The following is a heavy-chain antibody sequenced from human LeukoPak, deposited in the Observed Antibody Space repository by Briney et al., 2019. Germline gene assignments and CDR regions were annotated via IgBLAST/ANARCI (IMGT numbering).Heavy chain of an antibody. Sequence: GESLKISCQGSGYRFTSYWINWVRQMPGKGLEWMGRIDPSDSYTKYSPSFQVHVTISADKSISTAYLQWSSLKASDTAMYYCARRLYSGDEAYDYWGQGTLVTVSS. J-gene: IGHJ4*02. CDR2: IDPSDSYT. CDR1: GYRFTSYW. V-gene: IGHV5-10-1*01. CDR3: ARRLYSGDEAYDY. D-gene: IGHD5-12*01.